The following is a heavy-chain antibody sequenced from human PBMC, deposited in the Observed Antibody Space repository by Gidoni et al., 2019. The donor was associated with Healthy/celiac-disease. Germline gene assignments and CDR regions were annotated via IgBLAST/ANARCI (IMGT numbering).Heavy chain of an antibody. CDR2: ISGSGGST. CDR1: GFTFGSYA. Sequence: EVQLLESGGGLVQPGGSLRLSWAASGFTFGSYAMSWVRQAPGEGLEGVSAISGSGGSTYYADSVKGRFTISGDNSKNTLYLQMNSLRAEDTAGYYCAKATSIAAAVEVDYWGQGTLVTVSA. J-gene: IGHJ4*02. CDR3: AKATSIAAAVEVDY. V-gene: IGHV3-23*01. D-gene: IGHD6-13*01.